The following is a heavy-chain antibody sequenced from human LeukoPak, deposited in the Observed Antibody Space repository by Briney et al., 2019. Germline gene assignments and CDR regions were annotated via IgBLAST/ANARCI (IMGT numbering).Heavy chain of an antibody. CDR2: IYYSGST. CDR3: ARLGDSGLYFDY. Sequence: SETLSLTCTVSGGSISSYYWSWIRQPPGKGLEWIGYIYYSGSTNYNPSLKSRVTISVDTSKNQFSLKLSSVTAADTAVYYCARLGDSGLYFDYWGQGTLVTVSS. J-gene: IGHJ4*02. V-gene: IGHV4-59*08. CDR1: GGSISSYY. D-gene: IGHD3-3*01.